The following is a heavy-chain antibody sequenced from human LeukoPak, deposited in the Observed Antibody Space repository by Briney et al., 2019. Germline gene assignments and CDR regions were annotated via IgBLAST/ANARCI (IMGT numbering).Heavy chain of an antibody. CDR1: GFTFSRYI. CDR2: IGESGGAT. Sequence: GGSLRLSCAASGFTFSRYIMNWVRQAPGKGLEWVSTIGESGGATHYADSVKGRFTISRDNSKNTLFLQMSSLRADDSAVYYCAKEFFYDSSAYYYNQWGQGTLVTVSS. CDR3: AKEFFYDSSAYYYNQ. D-gene: IGHD3-22*01. J-gene: IGHJ4*02. V-gene: IGHV3-23*01.